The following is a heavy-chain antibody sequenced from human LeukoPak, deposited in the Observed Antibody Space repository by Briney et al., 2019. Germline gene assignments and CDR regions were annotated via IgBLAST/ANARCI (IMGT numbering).Heavy chain of an antibody. CDR1: GGTFISYA. D-gene: IGHD3-3*01. CDR3: ARSPREYDLWSGYYGPPPLGFDY. CDR2: IIPIFGTA. V-gene: IGHV1-69*13. J-gene: IGHJ4*02. Sequence: SVRVSCKASGGTFISYAISWVRQAPGQGLEWMGGIIPIFGTANYAQKFQGRVTITADESTSTAYMELSSLRSEDTAVYYCARSPREYDLWSGYYGPPPLGFDYWGQGTLVTVSS.